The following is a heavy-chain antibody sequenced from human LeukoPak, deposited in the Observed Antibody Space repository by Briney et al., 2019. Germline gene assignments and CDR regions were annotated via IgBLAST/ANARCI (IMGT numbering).Heavy chain of an antibody. Sequence: SETLSLTCTVSGGSISSYYWGWIRQPPGKGLEWIGYIYYSGSTNYNPPLKSRVTISVDTSKNQFSLKLSSVTAADTAVYYCARDRYNWNDASDAFDIWGQGTMVTVSS. J-gene: IGHJ3*02. CDR1: GGSISSYY. V-gene: IGHV4-59*01. CDR2: IYYSGST. D-gene: IGHD1-20*01. CDR3: ARDRYNWNDASDAFDI.